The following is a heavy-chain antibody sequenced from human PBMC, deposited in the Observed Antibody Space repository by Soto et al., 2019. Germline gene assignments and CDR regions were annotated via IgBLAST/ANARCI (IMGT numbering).Heavy chain of an antibody. CDR3: ARDGYCISTSLYMLDDYYYYGMVV. D-gene: IGHD2-2*03. Sequence: ASVKVSCKASGYTFTSYGISWVRQAPGQGLEWMGWISAYNGNTNYAQKLQGRVTMTTDTSTSTAYMELRSPRSDDTAGYYCARDGYCISTSLYMLDDYYYYGMVVWGQAITFT. CDR1: GYTFTSYG. V-gene: IGHV1-18*01. J-gene: IGHJ6*02. CDR2: ISAYNGNT.